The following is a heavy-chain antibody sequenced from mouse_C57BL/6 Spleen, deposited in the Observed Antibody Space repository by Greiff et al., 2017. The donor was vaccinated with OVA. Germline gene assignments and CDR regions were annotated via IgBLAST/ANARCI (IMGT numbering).Heavy chain of an antibody. V-gene: IGHV5-17*01. Sequence: EVKLVESGGGLVKPGGSLKLSCAASGFTFSDYGMHWVRQAPEKGLEWVANISSGSSYTYYADKVKGRFTISRDNAKNTLYLQMTSLASDAAAYYYCAKESYWDFAGWGTGTLVTVSA. CDR1: GFTFSDYG. CDR2: ISSGSSYT. D-gene: IGHD4-1*01. J-gene: IGHJ3*01. CDR3: AKESYWDFAG.